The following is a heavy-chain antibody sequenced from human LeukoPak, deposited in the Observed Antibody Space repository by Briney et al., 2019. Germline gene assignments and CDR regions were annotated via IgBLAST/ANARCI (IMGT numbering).Heavy chain of an antibody. Sequence: SETLSLTCTVSGGSISSGSYYWSWIRQPPGKGLEWIGTVHYGGSTYYNPSLKSRVIIAVDTSKNQFSLRLTSVTAADTAVFYCARHASSSDSTASYYSFDYWGQGTLVTVSS. J-gene: IGHJ4*02. CDR1: GGSISSGSYY. CDR2: VHYGGST. CDR3: ARHASSSDSTASYYSFDY. V-gene: IGHV4-39*01. D-gene: IGHD3-22*01.